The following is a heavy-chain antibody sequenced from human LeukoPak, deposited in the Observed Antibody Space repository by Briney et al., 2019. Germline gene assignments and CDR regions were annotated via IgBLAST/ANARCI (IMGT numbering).Heavy chain of an antibody. CDR2: INHSGST. CDR1: GGSFSGYY. Sequence: PSETLSLTCAVYGGSFSGYYWSWIRQPPGKGLEWIGEINHSGSTNYNPSLKSRATISVDTSKNQLSLKLSSVTAADTAVYYCARGRKRYNWFDPWGQGTLVTVSS. V-gene: IGHV4-34*01. CDR3: ARGRKRYNWFDP. J-gene: IGHJ5*02.